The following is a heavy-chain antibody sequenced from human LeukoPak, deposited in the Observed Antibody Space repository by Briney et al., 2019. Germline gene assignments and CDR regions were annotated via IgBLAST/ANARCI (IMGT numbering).Heavy chain of an antibody. CDR3: AKDDAYGDYPPYYFDY. D-gene: IGHD4-17*01. J-gene: IGHJ4*02. CDR2: ISYDGSNK. CDR1: GFTFSSYG. Sequence: GGSLRLSCAASGFTFSSYGMHWVRQAPGKGLEWVAVISYDGSNKYYADSVKGRFTISRDNSKNTLYLQMNSLRAEDTAVYYCAKDDAYGDYPPYYFDYWGQGTLVTVSS. V-gene: IGHV3-30*18.